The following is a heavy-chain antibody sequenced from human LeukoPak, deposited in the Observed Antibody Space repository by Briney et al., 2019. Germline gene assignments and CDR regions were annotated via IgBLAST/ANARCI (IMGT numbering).Heavy chain of an antibody. D-gene: IGHD6-19*01. V-gene: IGHV3-48*01. CDR3: ARDQDYHPGYSSGWYY. CDR2: ISSSSSTI. J-gene: IGHJ4*02. CDR1: GFTFSSYS. Sequence: VGSLRLSCAASGFTFSSYSMNWGRQAPGKGVGWGSYISSSSSTIYYAASVKGRFTISRDNAKNSLYLQMNSLRAEDTAVYYCARDQDYHPGYSSGWYYWGQGTLVTVSS.